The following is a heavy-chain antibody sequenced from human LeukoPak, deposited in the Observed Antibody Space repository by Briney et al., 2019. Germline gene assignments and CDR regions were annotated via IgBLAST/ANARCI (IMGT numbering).Heavy chain of an antibody. D-gene: IGHD5-24*01. CDR3: AREETAMAFDP. J-gene: IGHJ5*02. CDR1: GFTFSSYW. Sequence: GGSLRLSRAASGFTFSSYWMSWVRQAPGKGLEWVANIKEDGSEKNYVDSVKGRFTISRDNAKNSLYLQMNSLRAEDTAVYYCAREETAMAFDPWGQGTLVTVSS. V-gene: IGHV3-7*01. CDR2: IKEDGSEK.